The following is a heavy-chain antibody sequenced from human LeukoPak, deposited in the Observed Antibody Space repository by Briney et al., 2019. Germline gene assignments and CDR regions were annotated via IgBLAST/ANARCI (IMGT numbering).Heavy chain of an antibody. V-gene: IGHV1-69*13. CDR3: ARNYYDFWSGPYDY. CDR2: IIPIFGTA. Sequence: SVKVSCRASGGTFSSYAISWVRQAPGQGLEWMGGIIPIFGTANYAQKFQGRVTITADESTSTAYMELSSLRSEDTAVYYCARNYYDFWSGPYDYWGQGTLVTVSS. J-gene: IGHJ4*02. CDR1: GGTFSSYA. D-gene: IGHD3-3*01.